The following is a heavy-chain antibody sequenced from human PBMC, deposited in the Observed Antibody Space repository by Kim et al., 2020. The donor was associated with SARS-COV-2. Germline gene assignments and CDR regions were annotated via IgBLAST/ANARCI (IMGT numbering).Heavy chain of an antibody. V-gene: IGHV6-1*01. D-gene: IGHD6-19*01. CDR3: ARATAVAGYYLTRLFDY. J-gene: IGHJ4*02. Sequence: SQTLSLTCAISGDSVSSNSAAWNWIRQSPSRGLEWLGRTYYRSKWYNDYAVSVKSRITINPDTSKNQFSLQLNSVTPEDTAVYYCARATAVAGYYLTRLFDYWGQGTLVTVSS. CDR2: TYYRSKWYN. CDR1: GDSVSSNSAA.